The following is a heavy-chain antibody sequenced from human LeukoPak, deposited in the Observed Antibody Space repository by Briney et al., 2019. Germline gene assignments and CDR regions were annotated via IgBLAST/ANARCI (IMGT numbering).Heavy chain of an antibody. D-gene: IGHD3-3*01. Sequence: GGSLRLSCVASGFTFVKYWMSWVRQAPGKVLEWVANIKLDGSEKNYVDSVKGRFTISRDNTKNSLYLQMNSLRAEDTAVFYCARDQYDTWSRRGNFDSWGQGTLVTVSS. CDR3: ARDQYDTWSRRGNFDS. J-gene: IGHJ4*02. CDR1: GFTFVKYW. V-gene: IGHV3-7*03. CDR2: IKLDGSEK.